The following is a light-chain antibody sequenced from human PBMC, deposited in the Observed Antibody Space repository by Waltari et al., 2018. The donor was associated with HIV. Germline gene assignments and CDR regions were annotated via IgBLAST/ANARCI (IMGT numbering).Light chain of an antibody. J-gene: IGLJ2*01. V-gene: IGLV2-18*02. CDR2: EVT. Sequence: QSALTQPPSVSGSPGQSVTISCAGTNSDIGGYDRVSWYQQPPGPAPKRPVYEVTHPPSGVPGRLSASKSGTTASLTISGLQAGDEGDYYCSSYSATNTVVFGGGTKLTVL. CDR1: NSDIGGYDR. CDR3: SSYSATNTVV.